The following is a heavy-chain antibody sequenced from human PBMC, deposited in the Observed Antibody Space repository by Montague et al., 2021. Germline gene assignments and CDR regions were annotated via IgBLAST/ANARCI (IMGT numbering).Heavy chain of an antibody. V-gene: IGHV4-59*02. CDR3: GQDYWGSIDY. Sequence: SETLSLTCSVSGGSVNGYDWSWIRQPPGKGLEWIGYMRSSGSTNYNPSFKSRPAISIDRSRNQFSLELSFVTAADTAISFCGQDYWGSIDYWGHGILVTVSS. CDR2: MRSSGST. J-gene: IGHJ4*01. CDR1: GGSVNGYD. D-gene: IGHD7-27*01.